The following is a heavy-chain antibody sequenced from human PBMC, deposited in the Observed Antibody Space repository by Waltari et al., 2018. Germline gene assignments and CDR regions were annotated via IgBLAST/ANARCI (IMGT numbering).Heavy chain of an antibody. J-gene: IGHJ6*03. CDR2: IYSGGST. CDR3: AKTVHYYYYMDV. Sequence: EVQLLESGGGLVQPGGSLRLSCAASGFTFSSYAMSWVRQAPGKGLEWVSVIYSGGSTYYADSVKGRFTISRDNSKNTLYLQMNSLRAEDTAVYYCAKTVHYYYYMDVWGKGTTVTVSS. D-gene: IGHD6-6*01. V-gene: IGHV3-23*03. CDR1: GFTFSSYA.